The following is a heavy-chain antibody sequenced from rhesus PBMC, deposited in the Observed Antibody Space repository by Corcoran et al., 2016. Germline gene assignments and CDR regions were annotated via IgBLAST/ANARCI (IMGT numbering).Heavy chain of an antibody. CDR2: ISSASSYI. Sequence: EVQLVESGGGLVQPGGSLRLSCAASGFTFSSYGMSWVRQAPGKGLEWVSSISSASSYIYYAASVKGRCTISRDNAKNSLSLQMNSLRAEDTAVYYCTNYYSGSYFDYWGQGVLVTVSS. D-gene: IGHD3-16*01. J-gene: IGHJ4*01. CDR3: TNYYSGSYFDY. V-gene: IGHV3S16*01. CDR1: GFTFSSYG.